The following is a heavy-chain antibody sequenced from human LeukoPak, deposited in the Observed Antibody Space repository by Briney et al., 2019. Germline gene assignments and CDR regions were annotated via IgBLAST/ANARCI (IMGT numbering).Heavy chain of an antibody. Sequence: SETLSLTCTVSGGSISSSSYYWGWIRQPPGKGLEWIGSIYYSGSTYYNPSLKSRVTISGDTSKNQFSLRLSSVTAADTAVYYCARYREVGATVDYWGQGALVIVSS. J-gene: IGHJ4*02. V-gene: IGHV4-39*07. CDR1: GGSISSSSYY. CDR2: IYYSGST. CDR3: ARYREVGATVDY. D-gene: IGHD1-26*01.